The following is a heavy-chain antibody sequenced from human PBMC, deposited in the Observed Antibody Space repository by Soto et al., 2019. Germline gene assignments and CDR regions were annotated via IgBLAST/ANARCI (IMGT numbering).Heavy chain of an antibody. Sequence: QITLKESGPTLVQPTQTLTLTCTFSGFSLTNSGVGVCWIRQPPGKALEWLGILYCDDDKHYSPSLKSRVTSKKDNSKEQVVLRMNTMDPGDTAIYCCANRGAPHQGFDFWGQGNLVTVT. D-gene: IGHD1-26*01. V-gene: IGHV2-5*02. J-gene: IGHJ4*02. CDR3: ANRGAPHQGFDF. CDR1: GFSLTNSGVG. CDR2: LYCDDDK.